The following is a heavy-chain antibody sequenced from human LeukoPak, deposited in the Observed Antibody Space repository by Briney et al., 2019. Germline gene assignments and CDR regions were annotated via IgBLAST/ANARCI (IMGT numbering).Heavy chain of an antibody. V-gene: IGHV4-39*01. D-gene: IGHD3-16*01. CDR1: GGSISSGSYY. Sequence: PSETPSLTCTVSGGSISSGSYYWGWIRQPPGKGLEWIGSIYYSGSTYYNPSLKSRVTISVDTPKNQFSLKLSSVTAADTAVYYCASLPLGGAFDIWGQGTMVTVSS. CDR2: IYYSGST. J-gene: IGHJ3*02. CDR3: ASLPLGGAFDI.